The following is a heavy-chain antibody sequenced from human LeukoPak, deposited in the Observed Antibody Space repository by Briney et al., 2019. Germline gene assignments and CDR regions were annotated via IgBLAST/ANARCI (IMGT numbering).Heavy chain of an antibody. D-gene: IGHD1-26*01. J-gene: IGHJ4*02. CDR1: GFTLSKYW. Sequence: GGSLRLSCAASGFTLSKYWMSWVRQAPGKGLELLADIKEDGSKEYFVDSVKGRFTISRDNAKNSLYLQMNSLRAEDTAVYYCVGVATTGYWGQGTLVTVSS. V-gene: IGHV3-7*01. CDR3: VGVATTGY. CDR2: IKEDGSKE.